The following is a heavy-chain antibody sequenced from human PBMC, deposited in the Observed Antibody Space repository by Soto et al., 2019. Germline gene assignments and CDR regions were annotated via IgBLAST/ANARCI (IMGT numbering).Heavy chain of an antibody. V-gene: IGHV2-5*01. CDR1: GFSLSTSGVG. D-gene: IGHD6-13*01. CDR3: AHSSRVAAAEDFDY. CDR2: IYWNDDK. Sequence: SGPTLVKPTQTLTLTCTFSGFSLSTSGVGVGWIRQPPGKALEWLALIYWNDDKRYSPSLKSRLTITKDTSKNQVVLTMTNMDPVDTATYYCAHSSRVAAAEDFDYWGQGTLVTVSS. J-gene: IGHJ4*02.